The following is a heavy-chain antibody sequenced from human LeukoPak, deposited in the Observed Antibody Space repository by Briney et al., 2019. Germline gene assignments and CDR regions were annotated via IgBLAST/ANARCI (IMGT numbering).Heavy chain of an antibody. D-gene: IGHD3-10*01. Sequence: GGSLRLSCAASGFTFSSCEMNWVRQAPGKGLEWVSYISSSGSTIYYADSVKGRFTISRDNAKNSLYLQMNDLRAEDTAVCYCARDPYGSYYFDYWGQGTLVAVSS. CDR2: ISSSGSTI. J-gene: IGHJ4*02. CDR1: GFTFSSCE. CDR3: ARDPYGSYYFDY. V-gene: IGHV3-48*03.